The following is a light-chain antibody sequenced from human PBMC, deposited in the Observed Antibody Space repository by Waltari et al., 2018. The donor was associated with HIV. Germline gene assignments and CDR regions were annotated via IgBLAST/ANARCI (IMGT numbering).Light chain of an antibody. J-gene: IGLJ2*01. CDR1: SGSVSTSSY. Sequence: QTVVTQEPSFSVSPGGTVTLTCCLTSGSVSTSSYPSWYQQTPGRAPPTIIYSANTRPPGGSADCSSCFLGNKAALTITGAQADEESDYYCGLYMGKGIRVFGGGTKLTVL. CDR2: SAN. V-gene: IGLV8-61*01. CDR3: GLYMGKGIRV.